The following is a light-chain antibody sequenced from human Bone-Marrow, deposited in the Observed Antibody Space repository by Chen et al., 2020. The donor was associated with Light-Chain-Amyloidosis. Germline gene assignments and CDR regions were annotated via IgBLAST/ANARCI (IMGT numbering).Light chain of an antibody. V-gene: IGLV3-21*02. CDR3: QVWDRSSDRPV. Sequence: SYVLTQPSSVSVAPGQTATIACGGNNIGYTSVHWYQQTPGQAPLLVVYDVSDRPSGIPERLSGSNSGNTATLTISRVEAGDEADYYCQVWDRSSDRPVFGGGTKLTVL. CDR1: NIGYTS. CDR2: DVS. J-gene: IGLJ3*02.